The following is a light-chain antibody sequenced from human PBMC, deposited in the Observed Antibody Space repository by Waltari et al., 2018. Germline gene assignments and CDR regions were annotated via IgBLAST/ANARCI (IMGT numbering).Light chain of an antibody. J-gene: IGKJ1*01. Sequence: FVLTQSPGTLSLFPGARVTLSCRASQSVSSNHLAWYQQKPGQAPRLLIYDASNRATGIADRFSGSGSGTDFTLTISRLEPEDVAVYYCQQYGRSPWTFGQGTKVEIK. V-gene: IGKV3-20*01. CDR1: QSVSSNH. CDR2: DAS. CDR3: QQYGRSPWT.